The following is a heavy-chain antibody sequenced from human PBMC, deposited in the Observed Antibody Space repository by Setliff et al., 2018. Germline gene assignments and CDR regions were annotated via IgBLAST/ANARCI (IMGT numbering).Heavy chain of an antibody. CDR3: ASALIRRVAVAGKSQFDY. D-gene: IGHD6-19*01. CDR2: IIPILGTT. Sequence: KVSCKASGGFSTHAISWVRQVPGQGLEWMGGIIPILGTTDYAQNFQGRVTITTDESTSSAYLEMSNLRSEDTAVYYCASALIRRVAVAGKSQFDYWGQGTLVTVSS. J-gene: IGHJ4*01. CDR1: GGFSTHA. V-gene: IGHV1-69*05.